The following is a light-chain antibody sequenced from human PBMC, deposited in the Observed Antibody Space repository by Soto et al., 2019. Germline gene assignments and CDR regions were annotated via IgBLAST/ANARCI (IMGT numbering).Light chain of an antibody. J-gene: IGLJ3*02. CDR1: SSDFGNFNY. Sequence: QSALTQPASVSGSPGQSITISCTGASSDFGNFNYVSWYQQHPGKVPKLIICEVTSRPSGVSNRFSGSKSDNTASLTISRLQVEDEAYYYCSSYTSINTQLFGGGTKVTVL. CDR2: EVT. CDR3: SSYTSINTQL. V-gene: IGLV2-14*01.